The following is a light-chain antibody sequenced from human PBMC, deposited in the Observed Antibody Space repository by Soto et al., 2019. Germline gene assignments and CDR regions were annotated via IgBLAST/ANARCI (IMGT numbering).Light chain of an antibody. CDR1: QSISSN. Sequence: EIVMTQSPATLSVSPGERATLSCRASQSISSNLAWYQQKPGQAPRLLIYGASTRATGIPARFSGSGSGTEFTLTISSLQSEDFATYFCQQLHSYPYTFGQGTKLDIK. J-gene: IGKJ2*01. CDR2: GAS. V-gene: IGKV3-15*01. CDR3: QQLHSYPYT.